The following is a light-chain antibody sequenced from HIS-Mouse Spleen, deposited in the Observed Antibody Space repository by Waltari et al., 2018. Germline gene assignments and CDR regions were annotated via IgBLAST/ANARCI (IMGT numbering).Light chain of an antibody. Sequence: QSALTQPPSASGSPGQSVTISCPGTSSDVGGYNYVSRYQQHPGKAPNLMIYEVSKRPSGVPDRFSGSKSGNTASLTVSGLQAEDEADYYCSSYAGSNNLVFGGGTKLTVL. V-gene: IGLV2-8*01. J-gene: IGLJ2*01. CDR3: SSYAGSNNLV. CDR1: SSDVGGYNY. CDR2: EVS.